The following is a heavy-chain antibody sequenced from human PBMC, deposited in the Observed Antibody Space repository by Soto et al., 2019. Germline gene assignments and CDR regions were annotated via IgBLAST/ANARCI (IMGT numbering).Heavy chain of an antibody. Sequence: ASVKVSCKASGYTFSDYYIHWVRQAPRQGLEWMGWINPNSGGTKYAPKFQGGVTMTRDTSITTAYMELSRLRSGDTAVYYCAREPATAKPEGVDFWGQGTLVTSPQ. CDR2: INPNSGGT. CDR1: GYTFSDYY. V-gene: IGHV1-2*02. J-gene: IGHJ4*02. CDR3: AREPATAKPEGVDF. D-gene: IGHD1-1*01.